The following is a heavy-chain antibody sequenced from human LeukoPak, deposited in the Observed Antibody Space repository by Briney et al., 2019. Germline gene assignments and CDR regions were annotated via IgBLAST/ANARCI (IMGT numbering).Heavy chain of an antibody. CDR3: ARASSSWYVPFDY. V-gene: IGHV5-51*01. CDR2: TYPGDSDT. J-gene: IGHJ4*02. CDR1: GYSFTSYW. Sequence: GASLQISCKGSGYSFTSYWIGWVRQMPGKGLEWMGITYPGDSDTRYSPSFQGQVTISADKSISTAYLQWSSLKASDTAMYYCARASSSWYVPFDYWGQGTLVTVSS. D-gene: IGHD6-13*01.